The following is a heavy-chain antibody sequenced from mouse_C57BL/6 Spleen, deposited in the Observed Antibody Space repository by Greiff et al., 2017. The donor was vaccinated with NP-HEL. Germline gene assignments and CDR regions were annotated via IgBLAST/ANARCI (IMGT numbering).Heavy chain of an antibody. CDR1: GYSITSGYY. V-gene: IGHV3-6*01. CDR2: ISYDGSN. Sequence: ESGPGLVKPSQSLSLTCSVTGYSITSGYYWNWIRQFPGNKLEWMGYISYDGSNNYNPSLKNRISITRDTSKNQFFLKLNSVTTEDTATYYCAREELNYYGSSFDYWGQGTTLTVSS. D-gene: IGHD1-1*01. CDR3: AREELNYYGSSFDY. J-gene: IGHJ2*01.